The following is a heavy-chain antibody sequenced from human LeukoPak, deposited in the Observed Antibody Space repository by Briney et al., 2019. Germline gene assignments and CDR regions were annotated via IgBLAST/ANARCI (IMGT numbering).Heavy chain of an antibody. V-gene: IGHV1-24*01. CDR2: FDPEDGET. J-gene: IGHJ6*02. D-gene: IGHD3-16*02. CDR3: ATHRIYDYVWGSYRPLDYYYGMDV. CDR1: GYTLTELS. Sequence: ASVKVSCKVSGYTLTELSMHWVRQAPGKGLEWMGGFDPEDGETIYAQKFQGRVTMTEDTSTDTAYMELSSLRSEDTAVYYCATHRIYDYVWGSYRPLDYYYGMDVWGQGTTVTVSS.